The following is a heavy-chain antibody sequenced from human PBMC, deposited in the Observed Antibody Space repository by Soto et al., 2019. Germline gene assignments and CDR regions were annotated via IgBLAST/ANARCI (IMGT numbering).Heavy chain of an antibody. CDR1: GGTFNNYP. Sequence: QVQLVQSGAEVKKPASSVKVSCKASGGTFNNYPITWVRQAPGEGLEWMGGSFPIFGTANYAQNFKGRVTISVDESTSTAYMELSSLRSEDTAVYYCARGRGYSGDDHYYYFDMDVWGQGTTVTVSS. D-gene: IGHD5-12*01. J-gene: IGHJ6*02. CDR3: ARGRGYSGDDHYYYFDMDV. V-gene: IGHV1-69*01. CDR2: SFPIFGTA.